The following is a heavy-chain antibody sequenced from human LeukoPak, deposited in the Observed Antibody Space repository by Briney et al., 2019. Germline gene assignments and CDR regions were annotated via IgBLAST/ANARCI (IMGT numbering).Heavy chain of an antibody. CDR3: AKDGDSSGYYWDS. CDR1: GFTFSTYA. Sequence: GGSLRLPCAASGFTFSTYAMSWVRQAPGKGLEWVSLITSSGSNTYYADSVKGRFTISRDNSKSTLYLQMNSLRAEDTAVYFCAKDGDSSGYYWDSWGQGTLVTVSS. V-gene: IGHV3-23*01. D-gene: IGHD3-22*01. J-gene: IGHJ4*02. CDR2: ITSSGSNT.